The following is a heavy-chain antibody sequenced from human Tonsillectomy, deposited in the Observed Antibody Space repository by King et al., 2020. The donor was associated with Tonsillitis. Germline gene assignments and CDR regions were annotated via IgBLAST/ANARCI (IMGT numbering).Heavy chain of an antibody. J-gene: IGHJ3*02. Sequence: VQLVESGGGLVQPGGSLRLSCAASGFTFKNYAMSWVRQAPGKGLEWVSTVCGSGGSTYSADSVRGRFTISRDNSNNTPYLQMNTLRAEDTAVHYSAKPTGYLHAFDIWGHGTMVTVSS. CDR2: VCGSGGST. D-gene: IGHD3-9*01. CDR3: AKPTGYLHAFDI. CDR1: GFTFKNYA. V-gene: IGHV3-23*04.